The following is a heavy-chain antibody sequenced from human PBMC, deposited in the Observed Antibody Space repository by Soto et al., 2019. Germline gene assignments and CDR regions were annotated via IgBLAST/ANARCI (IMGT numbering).Heavy chain of an antibody. V-gene: IGHV1-46*01. Sequence: ASVKVSCKASGYTFTSYYMHWVRQAPGQGLEWMGIINPSGGSTSYAQKFQGRVTMTRDTSISTAYMELSRLRSDDTAVYYCARDLGITGTTPYYYGMDVWGQGTTVTVSS. J-gene: IGHJ6*02. CDR1: GYTFTSYY. CDR2: INPSGGST. CDR3: ARDLGITGTTPYYYGMDV. D-gene: IGHD1-20*01.